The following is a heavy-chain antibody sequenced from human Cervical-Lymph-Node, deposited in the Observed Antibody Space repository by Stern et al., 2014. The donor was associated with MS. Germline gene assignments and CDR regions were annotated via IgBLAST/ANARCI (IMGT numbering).Heavy chain of an antibody. J-gene: IGHJ3*01. V-gene: IGHV7-4-1*01. CDR2: TTTNTRNS. Sequence: VQLVQSGSELKKPGASVKVSCKASGYTFTKYAMNWVRQAPGQGLEWMGWTTTNTRNSTYTQAFTGRFGFSFNTAVSTAYLQIFSLKTEDTAVYYCARGLGMRLGYDDAFDAWGQGTLVIVSS. CDR3: ARGLGMRLGYDDAFDA. CDR1: GYTFTKYA. D-gene: IGHD7-27*01.